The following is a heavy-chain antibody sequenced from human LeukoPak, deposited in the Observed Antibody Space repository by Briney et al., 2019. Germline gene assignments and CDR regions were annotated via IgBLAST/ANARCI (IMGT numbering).Heavy chain of an antibody. D-gene: IGHD3-10*01. Sequence: SVKVSCKASGGTFISYAISWVRQAPGQGLEWMGGIIPIFGTANYAQKFQGRVTITADESTSTAYMELSSLRSEDTAVYYCASSYGSGSYHRPQTKGNYYYYSMDVWGQGTTVTVSS. CDR2: IIPIFGTA. J-gene: IGHJ6*02. V-gene: IGHV1-69*13. CDR3: ASSYGSGSYHRPQTKGNYYYYSMDV. CDR1: GGTFISYA.